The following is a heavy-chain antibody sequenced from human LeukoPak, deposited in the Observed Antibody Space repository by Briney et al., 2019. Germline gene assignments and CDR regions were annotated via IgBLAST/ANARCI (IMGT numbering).Heavy chain of an antibody. CDR1: EASNTTGEYF. Sequence: PSETLSLTCTVSEASNTTGEYFWGWIRQPPGRGLEWLGSFFYDGTTYYNPSLRSRLFINRDVSRNQFSLQLTSVTAADSAVYYCARHGHKRDSLRPGIDSWGQGTLVTVSS. J-gene: IGHJ4*02. CDR2: FFYDGTT. D-gene: IGHD3-3*01. CDR3: ARHGHKRDSLRPGIDS. V-gene: IGHV4-39*01.